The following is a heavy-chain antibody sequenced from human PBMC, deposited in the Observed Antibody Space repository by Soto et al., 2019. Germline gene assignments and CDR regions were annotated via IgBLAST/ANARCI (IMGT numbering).Heavy chain of an antibody. Sequence: PGESLKISCKGSGYSFRNNWITWGRQMPGKGLEGLGRIDLTDSYTRYRPSFQGHVSFSADTSSNAAHLQRSCLRASDTAMLYCARPGGAPCDSCGSHSELDYRGQGAPVTVSS. CDR1: GYSFRNNW. CDR3: ARPGGAPCDSCGSHSELDY. V-gene: IGHV5-10-1*01. D-gene: IGHD3-22*01. CDR2: IDLTDSYT. J-gene: IGHJ4*02.